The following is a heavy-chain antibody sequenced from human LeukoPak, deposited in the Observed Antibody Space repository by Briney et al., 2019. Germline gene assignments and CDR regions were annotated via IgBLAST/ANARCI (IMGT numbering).Heavy chain of an antibody. Sequence: SETLSLTCAVYGGSFSGYYWSWIRQPPGKGLEWIGEINHSGSTNYNPSLKSRVTISVDTFKNQFSLKLSSVTAADTAVYYCARDKRPSSGYYYFDYWGQGTLVTVSS. CDR2: INHSGST. D-gene: IGHD3-22*01. V-gene: IGHV4-34*01. CDR1: GGSFSGYY. CDR3: ARDKRPSSGYYYFDY. J-gene: IGHJ4*02.